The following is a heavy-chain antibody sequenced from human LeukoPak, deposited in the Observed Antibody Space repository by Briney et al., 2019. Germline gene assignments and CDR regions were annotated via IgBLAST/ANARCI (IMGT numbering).Heavy chain of an antibody. CDR1: GFTFSSYA. CDR2: ISGTGVST. Sequence: GGSLRLSCAASGFTFSSYAMSWVRQAPGKGLEWVTSISGTGVSTYYADSVKGRFTISRDNSKNTVYLQMNNLRAEDTAVYYCANEGPSFDYWGQGTLVTVSS. V-gene: IGHV3-23*01. CDR3: ANEGPSFDY. J-gene: IGHJ4*02.